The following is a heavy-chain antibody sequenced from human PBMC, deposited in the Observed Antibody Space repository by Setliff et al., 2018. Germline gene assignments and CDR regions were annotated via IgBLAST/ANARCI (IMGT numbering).Heavy chain of an antibody. CDR2: VDPSDSYA. J-gene: IGHJ5*01. CDR3: ARPIESSRWHPFDS. CDR1: GYNFASYW. V-gene: IGHV5-10-1*01. Sequence: GESLKISCKGSGYNFASYWIAWVRQKPGGGLEWMGKVDPSDSYATYGPSFQGRVIISVDTSINTVYLQWSRLEASDSGIYYCARPIESSRWHPFDSWGQGTLVTVSS. D-gene: IGHD2-2*01.